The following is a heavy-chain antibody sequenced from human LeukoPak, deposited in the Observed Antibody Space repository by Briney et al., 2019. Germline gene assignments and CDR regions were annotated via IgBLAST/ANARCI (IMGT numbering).Heavy chain of an antibody. D-gene: IGHD1-26*01. Sequence: GGSLRLSCAASGFNFDDNAMHWVRQGPGKSLEWVSLISGDGRSTYYADSVEGRFTISRDNSKKSLSLQMSRLRTEDTALYYCAKDIGRTRPYAMDVWGHGTTVTVSS. CDR1: GFNFDDNA. CDR3: AKDIGRTRPYAMDV. CDR2: ISGDGRST. V-gene: IGHV3-43*02. J-gene: IGHJ6*02.